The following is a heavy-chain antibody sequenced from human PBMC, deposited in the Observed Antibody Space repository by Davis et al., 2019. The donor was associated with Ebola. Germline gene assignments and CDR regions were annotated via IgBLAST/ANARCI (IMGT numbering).Heavy chain of an antibody. V-gene: IGHV3-23*01. Sequence: GESLKISCAASGFTFSTYAMNWVRQAPGRGLEWVAGLSGSGDSTYYADSVKGRFSISRDNSRNTVSLQMSSLRADDTAVYYCAKVNEGRWSRHPFDCWGQGTLVTVSS. D-gene: IGHD1-1*01. J-gene: IGHJ4*02. CDR1: GFTFSTYA. CDR2: LSGSGDST. CDR3: AKVNEGRWSRHPFDC.